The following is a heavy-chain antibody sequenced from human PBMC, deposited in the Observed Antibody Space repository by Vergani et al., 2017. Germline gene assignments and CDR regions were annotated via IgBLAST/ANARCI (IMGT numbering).Heavy chain of an antibody. J-gene: IGHJ4*02. CDR1: GFTFSSYA. D-gene: IGHD2-15*01. CDR2: ISYDGSNK. CDR3: ARGGGPSEY. Sequence: VQLVESGGGLVQPGGSLRLSCAASGFTFSSYAMSWVRQAPGKGLEWVAVISYDGSNKYYADSVKGRFTISRDNSKNTLYLQMNSLRAEDTAVYYCARGGGPSEYWGQGTLVTVSS. V-gene: IGHV3-30*04.